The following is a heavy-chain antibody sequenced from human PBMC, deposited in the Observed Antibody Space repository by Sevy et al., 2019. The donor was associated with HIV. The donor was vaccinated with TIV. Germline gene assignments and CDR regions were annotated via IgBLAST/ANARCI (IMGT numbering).Heavy chain of an antibody. CDR1: GFTVSSNY. D-gene: IGHD1-26*01. Sequence: GGSLRLSCAASGFTVSSNYMSWVRQAPGKGLEWVSAISGGGDSTYYADSVKGRFTISRDNSKNTLYLQMNSLRAEDTAVYYCAKDRGGSYIFDPWGQGTLVTVSS. CDR2: ISGGGDST. J-gene: IGHJ5*02. CDR3: AKDRGGSYIFDP. V-gene: IGHV3-23*01.